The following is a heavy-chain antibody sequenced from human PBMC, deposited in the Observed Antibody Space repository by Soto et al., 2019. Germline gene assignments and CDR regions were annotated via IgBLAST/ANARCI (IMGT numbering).Heavy chain of an antibody. J-gene: IGHJ4*02. CDR2: IIPIFGTA. CDR1: GGTFSSYA. D-gene: IGHD6-19*01. V-gene: IGHV1-69*06. Sequence: QVQLVQSGAEVKKPGSSVKVSCKASGGTFSSYAISWVRQAPGQGLEWMGGIIPIFGTANYAQKFQGRVTIAADKSTSTAYMELSSLRSEDTAVYYCAREGQGIAVAGNFDYWGQGTLVTVSS. CDR3: AREGQGIAVAGNFDY.